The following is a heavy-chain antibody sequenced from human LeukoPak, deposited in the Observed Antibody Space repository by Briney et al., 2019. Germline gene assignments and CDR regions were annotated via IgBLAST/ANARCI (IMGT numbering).Heavy chain of an antibody. V-gene: IGHV1-46*01. D-gene: IGHD2-15*01. CDR3: ARDSDPGYCSGGSCDYYLLNAFDI. J-gene: IGHJ3*02. CDR2: INPNSGST. CDR1: GYTFTGYY. Sequence: ASVKVSCKASGYTFTGYYMHWVRQAPGQGLEWMGWINPNSGSTSYAQKFQGRVTMTRDMSTSTVYMELSSLRSEDTAVYYCARDSDPGYCSGGSCDYYLLNAFDIWGQGTMVTVSS.